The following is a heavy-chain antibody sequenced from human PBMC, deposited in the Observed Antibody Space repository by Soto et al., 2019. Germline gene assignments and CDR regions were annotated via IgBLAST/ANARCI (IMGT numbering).Heavy chain of an antibody. V-gene: IGHV1-18*04. J-gene: IGHJ4*02. CDR2: ISTYNDNT. D-gene: IGHD3-10*01. Sequence: GASVKVSGKASGYTFSSYGINWVRQAPGQGLEWLGWISTYNDNTAFAQNLQGRVTMTTDTSTSTAYMELRSLRSDDTAVYYCARVPLIRGIILTVPDYWGQGTLVTVSS. CDR3: ARVPLIRGIILTVPDY. CDR1: GYTFSSYG.